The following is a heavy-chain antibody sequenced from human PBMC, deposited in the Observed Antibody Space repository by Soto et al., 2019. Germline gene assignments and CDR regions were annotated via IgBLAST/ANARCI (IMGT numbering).Heavy chain of an antibody. J-gene: IGHJ4*02. CDR1: GFIFSSYA. CDR2: LSGGGGST. CDR3: AKVNDYGDYGGGVDFDY. D-gene: IGHD4-17*01. V-gene: IGHV3-23*01. Sequence: EVQLLESGGGLVQPGGSLRLSCAASGFIFSSYAMSWVRQAPGKGLEWVSALSGGGGSTNYAESVKGRFTISRDHSKKTVYLQMNSLRAEDTAVYYCAKVNDYGDYGGGVDFDYWGQGTLVTVSS.